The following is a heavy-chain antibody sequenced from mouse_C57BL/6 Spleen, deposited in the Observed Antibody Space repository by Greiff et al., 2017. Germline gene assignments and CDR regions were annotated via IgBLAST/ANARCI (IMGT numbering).Heavy chain of an antibody. D-gene: IGHD1-1*01. CDR1: GYSITSGYY. CDR3: ATYYGSFYWYFDV. V-gene: IGHV3-6*01. Sequence: EVKLEESGPGLVKPSQSLSLTCSVTGYSITSGYYWNWIRQFPGNKLEWMGYISYDCSNNYNPSLKNRISITRETSKHQFFLKLNSVTTEDTATNYCATYYGSFYWYFDVWGTGTTVTVSS. CDR2: ISYDCSN. J-gene: IGHJ1*03.